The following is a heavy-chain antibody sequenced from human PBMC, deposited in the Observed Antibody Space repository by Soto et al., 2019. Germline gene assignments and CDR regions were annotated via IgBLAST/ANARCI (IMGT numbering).Heavy chain of an antibody. CDR3: ARRGGGVGATYYWYFDL. CDR1: GGTFSSYA. J-gene: IGHJ2*01. V-gene: IGHV1-69*06. CDR2: VIPIFGTA. Sequence: QVQLVQSGAEVKKPGSSVKVSCKASGGTFSSYAISWVRQAPGQGLEWMGGVIPIFGTANYAQKFQGRVTITADKSTSTAYMELSSLRSEDTAVYYCARRGGGVGATYYWYFDLWGRGTLVTVSS. D-gene: IGHD1-26*01.